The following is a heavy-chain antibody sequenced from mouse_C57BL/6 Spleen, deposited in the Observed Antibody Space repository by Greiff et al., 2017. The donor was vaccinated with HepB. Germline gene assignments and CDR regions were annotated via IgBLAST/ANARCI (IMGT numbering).Heavy chain of an antibody. CDR3: ASSYYGSSYGYFVV. CDR2: IHPNSGST. CDR1: GYTFTSYW. D-gene: IGHD1-1*01. V-gene: IGHV1-64*01. J-gene: IGHJ1*03. Sequence: QVQLQQPGAELVKPGASVKLSCKASGYTFTSYWMHWVKQRPGQGLEWIGMIHPNSGSTNYNEKFKSKATLTVDNSSSTAYMQLSSLTSEDSAVYYCASSYYGSSYGYFVVWGTGTTVTVSS.